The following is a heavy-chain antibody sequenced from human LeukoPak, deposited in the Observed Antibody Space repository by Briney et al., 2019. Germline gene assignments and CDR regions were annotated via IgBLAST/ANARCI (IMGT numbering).Heavy chain of an antibody. CDR2: IYYSGST. V-gene: IGHV4-59*01. CDR3: ARVSPRDAFDI. CDR1: GGSISSYY. Sequence: SETLSLTCTVSGGSISSYYWSWIRQPPGKGLESIGYIYYSGSTNYNPTLKSRVTISVDTSKNQFSLKLSSVTAADTAVYYCARVSPRDAFDIWGQGTMVTVSS. J-gene: IGHJ3*02.